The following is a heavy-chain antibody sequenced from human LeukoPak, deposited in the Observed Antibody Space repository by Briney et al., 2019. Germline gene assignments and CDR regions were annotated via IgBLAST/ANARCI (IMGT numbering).Heavy chain of an antibody. CDR2: INHSGST. V-gene: IGHV4-34*01. J-gene: IGHJ4*02. D-gene: IGHD3-3*01. Sequence: SETLSLTCAAYGGSFSGYYWSWIRQPPGKGLEWIGEINHSGSTNYNPSLKSRVTISVDTSKNQFSLKLSSVTAADTAVYYCASVYYDFWSGYFGYFDYWGQGTLVTVSS. CDR3: ASVYYDFWSGYFGYFDY. CDR1: GGSFSGYY.